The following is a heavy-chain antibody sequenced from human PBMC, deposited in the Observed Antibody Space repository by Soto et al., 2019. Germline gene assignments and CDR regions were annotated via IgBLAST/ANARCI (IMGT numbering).Heavy chain of an antibody. J-gene: IGHJ6*02. Sequence: ASVKVSCKASGYSFTDYHIHWVRQAPGQGLEWLGRINPKSGGTSTAQRFQGWVTMTRDRSISTVYMELTRLRSDDTAVYFCARGHSTDCSNGVCSFFYNHEMDVWGQGTTVTVSS. CDR1: GYSFTDYH. D-gene: IGHD2-8*01. CDR2: INPKSGGT. V-gene: IGHV1-2*04. CDR3: ARGHSTDCSNGVCSFFYNHEMDV.